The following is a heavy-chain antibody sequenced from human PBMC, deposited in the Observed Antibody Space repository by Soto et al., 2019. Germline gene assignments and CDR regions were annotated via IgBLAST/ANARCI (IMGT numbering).Heavy chain of an antibody. J-gene: IGHJ4*02. CDR3: VRSLFTSSWFSGY. CDR1: GYPISSGYY. CDR2: IYHSGTT. V-gene: IGHV4-38-2*01. Sequence: SETLSLTCAVSGYPISSGYYWGWIRLPPGKGLEWIGSIYHSGTTYYNPSLKSRVTISLDTSKNQFSLQLSSVTAADTAVYYCVRSLFTSSWFSGYWGQGTLVTVSS. D-gene: IGHD6-13*01.